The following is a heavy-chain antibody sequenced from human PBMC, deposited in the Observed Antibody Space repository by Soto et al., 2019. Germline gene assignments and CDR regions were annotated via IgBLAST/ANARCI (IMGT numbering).Heavy chain of an antibody. J-gene: IGHJ2*01. CDR1: GGSISSGDYY. CDR3: ARAYCVGDCSLWYFDL. CDR2: IYYSGST. V-gene: IGHV4-30-4*01. Sequence: QVQLQESGPGLVKPSQTLSLTCTVSGGSISSGDYYWSWIRQPPGKGLEWIGYIYYSGSTYYNPSLKSRVTRSVDTSKNQFSLKLSSVTAADTAVYYCARAYCVGDCSLWYFDLWGRGTLVTVSS. D-gene: IGHD2-21*02.